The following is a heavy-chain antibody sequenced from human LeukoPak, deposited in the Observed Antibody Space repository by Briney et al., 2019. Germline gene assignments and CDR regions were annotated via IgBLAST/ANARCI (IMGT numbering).Heavy chain of an antibody. CDR1: GGSISSGGYS. CDR2: IYHSGST. Sequence: PSETLSLTCAVSGGSISSGGYSWSWIRQPPGKGLEWIGYIYHSGSTYYNPSLKSRVTTSVDRSKNQFSLKLSSVTAADTAVYYCARSLGSDFDYWGQGTLVTVSS. CDR3: ARSLGSDFDY. J-gene: IGHJ4*02. D-gene: IGHD6-6*01. V-gene: IGHV4-30-2*01.